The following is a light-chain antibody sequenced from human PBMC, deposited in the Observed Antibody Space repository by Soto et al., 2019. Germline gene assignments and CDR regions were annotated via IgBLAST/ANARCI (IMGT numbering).Light chain of an antibody. CDR3: SSYIKTTTLYV. Sequence: QSALTQPASVSGSPGQSITISCTGTSSDVDGFDFVSWFQRRPGKAPRLIIYEVTNRPSGISDRFSGSKSGNTASLTISELQAEDEADYFCSSYIKTTTLYVFGSGTKVTVL. J-gene: IGLJ1*01. V-gene: IGLV2-14*01. CDR1: SSDVDGFDF. CDR2: EVT.